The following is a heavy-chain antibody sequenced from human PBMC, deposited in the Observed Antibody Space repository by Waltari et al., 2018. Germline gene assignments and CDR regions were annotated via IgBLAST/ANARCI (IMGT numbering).Heavy chain of an antibody. V-gene: IGHV1-3*03. D-gene: IGHD4-17*01. J-gene: IGHJ4*02. CDR1: GYTFISYS. Sequence: QVQLVQSGTEVKKPGATVKVSCKTSGYTFISYSMHWGRQAPGQRPEWMGWINVGNGDTKYSQDFQGRVTITSDTFARTTYMELRSLRSEDMAVYFCARGSRLPFFDWWGQGTLVSVSS. CDR3: ARGSRLPFFDW. CDR2: INVGNGDT.